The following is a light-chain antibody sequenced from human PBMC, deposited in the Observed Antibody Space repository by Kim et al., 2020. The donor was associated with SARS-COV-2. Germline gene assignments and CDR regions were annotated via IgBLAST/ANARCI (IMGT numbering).Light chain of an antibody. CDR3: QQRSNWTPIT. CDR2: DAA. J-gene: IGKJ5*01. V-gene: IGKV3-11*01. CDR1: RSGSSC. Sequence: SPGERAALPCRASRSGSSCLAWDQQKPGQAPRLSIYDAATRTTGTPARFSGSGTGTDFTLTISSIKPEDFAVDYCQQRSNWTPITFGQGTRLEIK.